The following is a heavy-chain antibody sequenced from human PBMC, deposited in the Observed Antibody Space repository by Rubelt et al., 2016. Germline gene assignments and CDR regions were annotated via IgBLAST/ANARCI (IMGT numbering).Heavy chain of an antibody. CDR3: ARTTGPIDC. D-gene: IGHD1-1*01. CDR1: GGSVSANSAA. CDR2: TYYRSKWYN. J-gene: IGHJ4*02. V-gene: IGHV6-1*01. Sequence: QVQLQQSGPRLVKPSQTLSLTCAISGGSVSANSAAWNWIRQSPSRGLEWPGRTYYRSKWYNEYAPTVKSRITVNPETSKNQFSLHRNSVTPEDTAVYYCARTTGPIDCWGQGTLVTVSS.